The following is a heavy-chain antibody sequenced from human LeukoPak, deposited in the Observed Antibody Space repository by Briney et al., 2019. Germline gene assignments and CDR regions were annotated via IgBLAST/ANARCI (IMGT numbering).Heavy chain of an antibody. Sequence: GGSLRLSCAASGFTFSDAWMSWVRQAPGQGLEWVGRIKSKNDGGTTDYSAPVKGRFTISRDDSKNTLFLQMNSLKIEDTAMYYCTTIDYTFDSWGQGTLLTVSS. V-gene: IGHV3-15*01. CDR3: TTIDYTFDS. D-gene: IGHD4-11*01. J-gene: IGHJ4*02. CDR2: IKSKNDGGTT. CDR1: GFTFSDAW.